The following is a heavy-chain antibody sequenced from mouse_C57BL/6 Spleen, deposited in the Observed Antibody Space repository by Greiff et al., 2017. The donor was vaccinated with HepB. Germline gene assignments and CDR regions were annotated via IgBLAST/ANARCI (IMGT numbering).Heavy chain of an antibody. CDR2: IHPSDSDT. CDR1: GYTFTSYW. CDR3: AIKGNYYGSSGFDY. D-gene: IGHD1-1*01. Sequence: QVQLQQPGAELVKPGASVKVSCKASGYTFTSYWMHWVKQRPGQGLEWIGRIHPSDSDTNYNQKFKGKATLTVDKSSSTAYRQLSSLTSEDSAVYYCAIKGNYYGSSGFDYWGQGTTLTVSS. V-gene: IGHV1-74*01. J-gene: IGHJ2*01.